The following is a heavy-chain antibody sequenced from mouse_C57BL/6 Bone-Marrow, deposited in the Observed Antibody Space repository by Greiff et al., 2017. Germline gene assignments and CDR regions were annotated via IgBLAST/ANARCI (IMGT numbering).Heavy chain of an antibody. CDR1: GYTFTSYW. D-gene: IGHD1-1*01. Sequence: QVQLQQPGAELVKPGASVKMSCKASGYTFTSYWITWVKQRPGQGLEWIGDIYPGSGSTNYNEKFKSKATLTVDTSSSTAYMQLSSLTSEDSAVYYCAIGLITTVVDVGYWGQGTTLTVSS. CDR2: IYPGSGST. J-gene: IGHJ2*01. CDR3: AIGLITTVVDVGY. V-gene: IGHV1-55*01.